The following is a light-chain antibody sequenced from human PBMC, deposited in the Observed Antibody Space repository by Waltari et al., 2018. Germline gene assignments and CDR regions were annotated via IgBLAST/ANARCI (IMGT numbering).Light chain of an antibody. CDR3: QQLSTYPLT. J-gene: IGKJ4*01. Sequence: DIQLTQSPSFLSVSVGDRVTITCRDSQGISSSLAWYQQKPGKAPKLLVDAASSLQSGVPSRFSGSGSGTEFTLTISSLQPEDFASYYCQQLSTYPLTIGGGTKVEIK. CDR2: AAS. CDR1: QGISSS. V-gene: IGKV1-9*01.